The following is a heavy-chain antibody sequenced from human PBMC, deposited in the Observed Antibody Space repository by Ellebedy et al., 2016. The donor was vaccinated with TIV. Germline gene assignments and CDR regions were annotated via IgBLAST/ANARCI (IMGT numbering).Heavy chain of an antibody. CDR2: INAGNGNT. J-gene: IGHJ3*02. D-gene: IGHD3-22*01. CDR1: GYTFTSYA. CDR3: ARRKDYYDSSGDAFDI. Sequence: ASVKVSXXASGYTFTSYAMHWVRQAPGQRLEWMGWINAGNGNTKYSQKFQGRVTITRDTSASTAYMELSSLRSEDTAVYYCARRKDYYDSSGDAFDIWGQGTMVTVSS. V-gene: IGHV1-3*01.